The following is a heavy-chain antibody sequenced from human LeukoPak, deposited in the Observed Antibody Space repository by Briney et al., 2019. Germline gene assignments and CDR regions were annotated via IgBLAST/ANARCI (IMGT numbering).Heavy chain of an antibody. D-gene: IGHD3-16*01. Sequence: GGSLRLSCAASGFTFSAYGMSWVRQAPGKGLEWVSHISDTVRDTSYANSVKGRFIISRNNSRDTVYLQMSSLRPEDTALYFCAKDTYGGIFASWGQGTLVTVSS. J-gene: IGHJ4*02. V-gene: IGHV3-23*01. CDR2: ISDTVRDT. CDR3: AKDTYGGIFAS. CDR1: GFTFSAYG.